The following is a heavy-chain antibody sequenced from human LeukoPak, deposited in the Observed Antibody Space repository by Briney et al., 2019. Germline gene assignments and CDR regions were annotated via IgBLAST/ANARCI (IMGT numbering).Heavy chain of an antibody. CDR2: ISGSGGST. CDR3: AKGAVEYGGNLAAFDI. D-gene: IGHD4-23*01. Sequence: PGGSLRLSCAASGFTFSSYAMSWVRQAPGKGLEWVSAISGSGGSTYYADSVKGRFTISRDNSKNTLYLQMNSLRAEDTAVYYCAKGAVEYGGNLAAFDIWGQGTMVTVSS. J-gene: IGHJ3*02. V-gene: IGHV3-23*01. CDR1: GFTFSSYA.